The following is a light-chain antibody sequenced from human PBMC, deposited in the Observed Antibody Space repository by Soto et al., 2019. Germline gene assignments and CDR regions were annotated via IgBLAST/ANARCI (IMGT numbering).Light chain of an antibody. J-gene: IGLJ1*01. CDR3: SSYTRSSTLEV. CDR2: DVS. Sequence: QSVLTQPASVSGSPGQSITISCTGTSSDVGGYNYVSWYQQHPGKAPKLMIYDVSNRPSGVSNRLSGSKSGNTASLTISGLQAEDEADYYCSSYTRSSTLEVFGTGTKVTVL. V-gene: IGLV2-14*01. CDR1: SSDVGGYNY.